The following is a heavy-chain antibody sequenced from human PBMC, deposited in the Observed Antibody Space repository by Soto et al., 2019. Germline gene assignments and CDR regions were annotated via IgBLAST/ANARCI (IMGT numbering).Heavy chain of an antibody. CDR3: ANIPANYYDSSGAFDY. CDR2: ISYDGSNK. V-gene: IGHV3-30*18. J-gene: IGHJ4*02. CDR1: GFTFSSYG. Sequence: GGSLRLSCAASGFTFSSYGMRWVRQAPGKGLEWVAVISYDGSNKYYADSVKGRFTISRDNSKNTLYLQMNSLRAEDTAVYYCANIPANYYDSSGAFDYWGQGTLVTVSS. D-gene: IGHD3-22*01.